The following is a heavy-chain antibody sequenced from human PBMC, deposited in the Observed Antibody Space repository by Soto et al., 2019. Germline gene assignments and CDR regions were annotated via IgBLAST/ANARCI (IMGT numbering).Heavy chain of an antibody. CDR3: ARIHDYGDTDY. CDR1: GGSISSGGYS. Sequence: SETLALTCAVSGGSISSGGYSWSWIRQPPGKVLEWIGYIYHSGSTYYNPSIKSRVTISVDRSKNQFSLKLSSVTAADTAVYYCARIHDYGDTDYWGQGTLVTVSS. D-gene: IGHD4-17*01. J-gene: IGHJ4*02. CDR2: IYHSGST. V-gene: IGHV4-30-2*01.